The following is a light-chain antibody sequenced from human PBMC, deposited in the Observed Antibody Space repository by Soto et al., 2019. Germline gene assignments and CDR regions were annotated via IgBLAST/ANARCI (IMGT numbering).Light chain of an antibody. J-gene: IGLJ2*01. CDR3: SSNTITNTHLV. CDR1: SSDVGGYNY. V-gene: IGLV2-14*01. CDR2: EVT. Sequence: QSALTQPASLSGSPGQSITISCTGTSSDVGGYNYVSWYQHHPGKAPKLVVYEVTNRPSGVSNRFSGSKSGNTASLTISGRQAEDEADYYCSSNTITNTHLVFGGGTKLTVL.